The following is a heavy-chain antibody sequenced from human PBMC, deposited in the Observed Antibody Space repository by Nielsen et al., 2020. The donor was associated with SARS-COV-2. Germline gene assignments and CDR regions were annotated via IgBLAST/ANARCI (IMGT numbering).Heavy chain of an antibody. CDR3: ARHSSGSSYSYRGSFDY. CDR1: GFTLSGYA. J-gene: IGHJ4*02. Sequence: GESLKISCAASGFTLSGYAMSWVRQAPGKGLEWVSALSASGGITYYADSVKGRFTISSDNSKTLYLQMNSLRAEDTAVYYCARHSSGSSYSYRGSFDYWGQGTLVTVSS. V-gene: IGHV3-23*01. D-gene: IGHD3-22*01. CDR2: LSASGGIT.